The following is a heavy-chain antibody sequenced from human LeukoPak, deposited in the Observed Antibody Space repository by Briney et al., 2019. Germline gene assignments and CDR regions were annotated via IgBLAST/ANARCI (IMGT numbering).Heavy chain of an antibody. Sequence: ASVKVSCKVSGYTLTELSMHWVRQAPGEGLEWMGGFDPEDGETIYAQKFQGRVTMTEDTSTDTAYMELSSLRSEDTAVYYCATDLDSSGYYLGAFDIWGQGTMVTVSS. CDR3: ATDLDSSGYYLGAFDI. D-gene: IGHD3-22*01. CDR2: FDPEDGET. CDR1: GYTLTELS. J-gene: IGHJ3*02. V-gene: IGHV1-24*01.